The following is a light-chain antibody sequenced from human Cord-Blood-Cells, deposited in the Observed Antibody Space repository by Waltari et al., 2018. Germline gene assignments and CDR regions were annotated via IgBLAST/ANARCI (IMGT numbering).Light chain of an antibody. CDR3: SSYTSSSTLDV. CDR2: EVS. J-gene: IGLJ1*01. CDR1: SRDVGGYNY. V-gene: IGLV2-14*01. Sequence: QSALTQPASVSGSPGQSLTIPCTGTSRDVGGYNYVSWYQQHPGKAPKLMIYEVSNRPSGVSNRFSGSKSGNTASLTISGLQAEDEADYYCSSYTSSSTLDVFGTGTKVTVL.